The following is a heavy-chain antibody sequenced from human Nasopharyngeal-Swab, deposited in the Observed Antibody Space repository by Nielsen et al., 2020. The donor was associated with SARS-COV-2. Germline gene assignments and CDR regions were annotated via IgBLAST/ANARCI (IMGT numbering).Heavy chain of an antibody. D-gene: IGHD3-3*01. CDR2: TYYRSKWYN. Sequence: SETLSLTCAISGDSVSSNSAAWNWIRQSPSRGLEWLGRTYYRSKWYNDYAVPVKSRITINPDTSKNQFSLQLNSVTPEDTAVYYCARVGPRHYDFWGGYSFDYWGQGTLVTVSS. J-gene: IGHJ4*02. V-gene: IGHV6-1*01. CDR3: ARVGPRHYDFWGGYSFDY. CDR1: GDSVSSNSAA.